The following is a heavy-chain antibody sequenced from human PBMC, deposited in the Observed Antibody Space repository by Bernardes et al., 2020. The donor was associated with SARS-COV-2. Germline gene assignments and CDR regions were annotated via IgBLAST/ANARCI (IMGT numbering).Heavy chain of an antibody. CDR3: ARAYGGNYYYGMDV. Sequence: GGSLRLSCAASGFTFSSYGMHWVRQAPGKGLEWVAVISYDGSNKYYADSVKGRFTISRDNSKNTLYLQMNSLRAEDTAVYYCARAYGGNYYYGMDVWGQGTTVTVSS. V-gene: IGHV3-30*03. CDR2: ISYDGSNK. D-gene: IGHD2-15*01. CDR1: GFTFSSYG. J-gene: IGHJ6*02.